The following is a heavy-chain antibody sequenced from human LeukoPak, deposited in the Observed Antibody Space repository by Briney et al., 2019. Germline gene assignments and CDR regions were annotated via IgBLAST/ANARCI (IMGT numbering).Heavy chain of an antibody. CDR2: ISWDGGST. CDR1: GFTFDDYA. V-gene: IGHV3-43D*03. J-gene: IGHJ4*02. Sequence: PGGSLRLSCAASGFTFDDYAMHWVRQAPGKGLEWVSLISWDGGSTYYADSVKGRFTISRDNSKNTLYLQMNSLRAEDTAVYYCARGHCSGGSCYGHYFDYWGQGTLVTVSS. D-gene: IGHD2-15*01. CDR3: ARGHCSGGSCYGHYFDY.